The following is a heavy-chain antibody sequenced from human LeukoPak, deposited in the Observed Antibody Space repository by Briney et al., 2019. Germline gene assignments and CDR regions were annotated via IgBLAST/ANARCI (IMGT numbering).Heavy chain of an antibody. CDR2: NNHSGST. CDR3: ARGGRESYYYDSSGYGTYFDY. J-gene: IGHJ4*02. Sequence: SETLSLTCAVYGGSFSGYYWSWIRQPPGKGLEWIGENNHSGSTNYNPSLKSRVTISVDTSKNQFSLKLSSVTAADTAVYYCARGGRESYYYDSSGYGTYFDYWGQGTLVTVSS. CDR1: GGSFSGYY. V-gene: IGHV4-34*01. D-gene: IGHD3-22*01.